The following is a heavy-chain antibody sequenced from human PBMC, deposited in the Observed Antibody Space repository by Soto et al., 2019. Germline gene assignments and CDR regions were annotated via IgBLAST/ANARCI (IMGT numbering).Heavy chain of an antibody. V-gene: IGHV5-10-1*01. Sequence: GESLKISCKGSGYSFTSYWISWVRQMPGKGLEWMGRIDPSDSYTNYSPSFQGHVTISADKSISTAYLQWSSLKASDTAMYYCARLPFDYDFWSGYSPGYYYYGMDVWGQGTTVTVSS. J-gene: IGHJ6*02. CDR2: IDPSDSYT. CDR1: GYSFTSYW. CDR3: ARLPFDYDFWSGYSPGYYYYGMDV. D-gene: IGHD3-3*01.